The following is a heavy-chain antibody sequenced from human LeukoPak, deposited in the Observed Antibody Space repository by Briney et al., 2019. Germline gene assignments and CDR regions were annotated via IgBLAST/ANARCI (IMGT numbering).Heavy chain of an antibody. J-gene: IGHJ4*02. CDR1: GYTFINYY. CDR3: ARVHLSSSFDS. Sequence: GGSLQISFKGSGYTFINYYIAWVRPAPGKGLEWMGIIYVGDSETKYSASFQGQVTISADKSLTTPYLQWSSLKASDSAMYYCARVHLSSSFDSWGQGTLVTVSS. D-gene: IGHD3-10*01. CDR2: IYVGDSET. V-gene: IGHV5-51*01.